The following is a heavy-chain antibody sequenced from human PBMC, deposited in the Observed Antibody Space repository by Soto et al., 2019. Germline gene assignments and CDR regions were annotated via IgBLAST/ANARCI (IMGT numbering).Heavy chain of an antibody. D-gene: IGHD3-9*01. CDR1: GFTFSSYA. CDR2: ISGSGGST. J-gene: IGHJ4*02. CDR3: VKSPPVFDILTGQGRRLARGGPYDY. V-gene: IGHV3-23*01. Sequence: HPGGSLRLSCAASGFTFSSYAMSWVRQAPGKGLEWVSAISGSGGSTYYADSVKGRFTISRDNSKNTLYLQMNSLRDEDTAVFYCVKSPPVFDILTGQGRRLARGGPYDYWGQGTLVTVSS.